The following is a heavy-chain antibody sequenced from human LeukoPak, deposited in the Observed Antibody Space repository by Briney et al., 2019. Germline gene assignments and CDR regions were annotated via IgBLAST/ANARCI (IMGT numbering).Heavy chain of an antibody. Sequence: GASVKVSCKASGYTSTSYDINWVRQATGQGLEWMGWMNPNSGNTGYAQKFQGRVTMTRNTSISTAYMELSSLRSEDTAVYYCARGQRRRPAATPSWFDPWGQGTLVTVSS. J-gene: IGHJ5*02. CDR1: GYTSTSYD. V-gene: IGHV1-8*01. CDR3: ARGQRRRPAATPSWFDP. D-gene: IGHD2-2*02. CDR2: MNPNSGNT.